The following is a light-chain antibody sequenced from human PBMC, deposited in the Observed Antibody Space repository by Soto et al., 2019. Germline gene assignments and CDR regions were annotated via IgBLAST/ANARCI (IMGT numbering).Light chain of an antibody. V-gene: IGLV2-14*01. J-gene: IGLJ1*01. CDR2: EVS. Sequence: QSALTQPASVSGSPGQAITISCTGTSSDVGAYNSVSRYQQQSGKAPKLLIHEVSSRPAGVSDRFSGSKSGNTASLTISGLQAEDEADYYCSAFATSSVYVFGIGTKVTV. CDR1: SSDVGAYNS. CDR3: SAFATSSVYV.